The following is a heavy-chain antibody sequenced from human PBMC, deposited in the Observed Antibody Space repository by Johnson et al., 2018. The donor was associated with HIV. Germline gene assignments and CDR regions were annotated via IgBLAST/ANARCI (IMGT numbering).Heavy chain of an antibody. Sequence: VQLVESGGGLVQPGGSLRLSCVASGFTFSRYAMNWVRQAPGKGLEWVSSVTGSGGTSYYADSVKGRFTISRDNSKNTLYLQMNSLSAEDTAVYYCAYRGDYDFWSGYPDAFDIWGRGTMVTVSS. CDR3: AYRGDYDFWSGYPDAFDI. CDR1: GFTFSRYA. V-gene: IGHV3-23*04. D-gene: IGHD3-3*01. CDR2: VTGSGGTS. J-gene: IGHJ3*02.